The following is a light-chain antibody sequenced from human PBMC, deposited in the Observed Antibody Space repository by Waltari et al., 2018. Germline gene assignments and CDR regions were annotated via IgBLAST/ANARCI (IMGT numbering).Light chain of an antibody. CDR1: QIISRA. J-gene: IGKJ1*01. Sequence: IMLTQSPGTLSLSPGERATLSCRASQIISRALAWYQQKPGQAPRLLIYDVSTRASGIPDRFSGSGSGTDVSLTISRLESEDFAVYYCQHYVRLPVTFGQGTKLEFK. V-gene: IGKV3-20*01. CDR3: QHYVRLPVT. CDR2: DVS.